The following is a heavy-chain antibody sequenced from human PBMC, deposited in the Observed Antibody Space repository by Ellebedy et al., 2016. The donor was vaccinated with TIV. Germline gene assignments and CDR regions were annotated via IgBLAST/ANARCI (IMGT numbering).Heavy chain of an antibody. CDR2: IHIAGST. CDR1: GFTVSGNY. CDR3: ASRSVGGASWYFDL. D-gene: IGHD1-26*01. Sequence: GESLKISXSASGFTVSGNYMIWVRQTPGKGLEWVSLIHIAGSTYYADSVKGRFSISRDNSKDTLYLQMNGLRAEDTAVYYCASRSVGGASWYFDLWGRGTLVTVSS. V-gene: IGHV3-53*01. J-gene: IGHJ2*01.